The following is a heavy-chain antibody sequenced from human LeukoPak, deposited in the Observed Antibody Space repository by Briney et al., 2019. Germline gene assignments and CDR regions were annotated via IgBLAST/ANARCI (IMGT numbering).Heavy chain of an antibody. V-gene: IGHV4-34*01. CDR1: GGSFSGYY. Sequence: PSETLSLTCAVYGGSFSGYYWSWIRQPPGEGLEWIGYIYHSGSTYYNPSLKSRVTISVDRSKNQFSLKLSSVTAADTAVYYCARGTMVRGVPLDYWGQGTLVTVSS. CDR2: IYHSGST. D-gene: IGHD3-10*01. J-gene: IGHJ4*02. CDR3: ARGTMVRGVPLDY.